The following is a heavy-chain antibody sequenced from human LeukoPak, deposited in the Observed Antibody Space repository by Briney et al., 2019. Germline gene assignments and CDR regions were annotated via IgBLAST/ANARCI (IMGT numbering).Heavy chain of an antibody. Sequence: ASVKVSCKASGYTFTSYYMHWVRQAPGQGLEWMGIINPSGGSTSYAQKFQGRVTMTRDTSTSTVYMELSSLRSEDTAVYYCANIGYYDILTGYKGHDYWGQGTLVTVSS. V-gene: IGHV1-46*01. CDR2: INPSGGST. D-gene: IGHD3-9*01. J-gene: IGHJ4*02. CDR3: ANIGYYDILTGYKGHDY. CDR1: GYTFTSYY.